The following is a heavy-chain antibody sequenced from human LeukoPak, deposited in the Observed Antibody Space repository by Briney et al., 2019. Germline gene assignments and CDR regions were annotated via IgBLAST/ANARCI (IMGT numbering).Heavy chain of an antibody. J-gene: IGHJ5*02. V-gene: IGHV3-74*01. D-gene: IGHD3-10*01. CDR2: MNSDGTTT. CDR3: AGGRGPYGWFDP. CDR1: GFSSSDYW. Sequence: GGSLRLSCAASGFSSSDYWMHWVRHAPGKGLVWVSRMNSDGTTTNYADSVKGRFTISRDNAKNTLYLQMNSLRAEDTAVYYCAGGRGPYGWFDPWGQGTLVTVSS.